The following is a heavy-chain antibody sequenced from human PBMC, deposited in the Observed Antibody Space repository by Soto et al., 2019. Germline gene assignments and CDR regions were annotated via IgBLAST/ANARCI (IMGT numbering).Heavy chain of an antibody. V-gene: IGHV1-18*01. J-gene: IGHJ4*02. D-gene: IGHD3-22*01. Sequence: PMVQGRVTMTTDTSTNTAYMELRSLRSADKAVYYCARDDTMRVVIDYWGQGTLVTVSS. CDR3: ARDDTMRVVIDY.